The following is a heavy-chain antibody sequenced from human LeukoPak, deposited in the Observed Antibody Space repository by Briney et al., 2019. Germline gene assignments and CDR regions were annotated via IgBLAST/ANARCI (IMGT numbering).Heavy chain of an antibody. V-gene: IGHV3-15*07. Sequence: GGSLRLSCAASGFTFSNAWMNWVRQAPGKGLEWVGRIKSKTDGGTTDYAAPVKGRFTISRDESKNTLYLQMNSLKTEDTAVYYCTTSLAGAFRANYYYGMDVWGQGTTVTVSS. CDR3: TTSLAGAFRANYYYGMDV. CDR1: GFTFSNAW. J-gene: IGHJ6*02. D-gene: IGHD3-10*01. CDR2: IKSKTDGGTT.